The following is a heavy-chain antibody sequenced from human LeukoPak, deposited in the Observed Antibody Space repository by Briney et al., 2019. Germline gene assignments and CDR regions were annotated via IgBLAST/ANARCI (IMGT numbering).Heavy chain of an antibody. CDR2: IQTSGTS. Sequence: PSETLSLTCTVSGGSISNNNYYRSWIRRPAGKRVEWIGRIQTSGTSNYNPSLKSRVTISVDTSKNQFSLKVSSVTAADTAVYYCARDSSILVGANYYMDVWGKGTTVTVSS. J-gene: IGHJ6*03. CDR1: GGSISNNNYY. D-gene: IGHD1-26*01. V-gene: IGHV4-61*02. CDR3: ARDSSILVGANYYMDV.